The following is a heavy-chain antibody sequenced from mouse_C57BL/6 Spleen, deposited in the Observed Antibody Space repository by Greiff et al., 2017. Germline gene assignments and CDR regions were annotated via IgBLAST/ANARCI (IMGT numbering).Heavy chain of an antibody. Sequence: VQRVESGPELVKPGASVKISCKASGYAFSSSWMNWVKQRPGKGLEWIGRIYPGDGDTNYNGKFKGKATLTADKSSSTAYMQLSSLTSEDSAVYFCARGDSNPSYWGQGTLVTVSA. CDR1: GYAFSSSW. D-gene: IGHD2-5*01. J-gene: IGHJ3*01. CDR2: IYPGDGDT. V-gene: IGHV1-82*01. CDR3: ARGDSNPSY.